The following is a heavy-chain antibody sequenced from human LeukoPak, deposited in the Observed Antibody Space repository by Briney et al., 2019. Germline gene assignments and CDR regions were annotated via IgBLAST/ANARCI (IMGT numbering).Heavy chain of an antibody. CDR3: AKVLGITIFSYFDY. Sequence: GSLRLSCPASGFTFSSYAMTGVRQAPGKGLEWVSAISGSGGTTYYADSVKGRFTISRDNSKNTLYLQMNSLRAEDTAVYYCAKVLGITIFSYFDYCGQGTLVTVSS. V-gene: IGHV3-23*01. J-gene: IGHJ4*02. CDR2: ISGSGGTT. CDR1: GFTFSSYA. D-gene: IGHD3-9*01.